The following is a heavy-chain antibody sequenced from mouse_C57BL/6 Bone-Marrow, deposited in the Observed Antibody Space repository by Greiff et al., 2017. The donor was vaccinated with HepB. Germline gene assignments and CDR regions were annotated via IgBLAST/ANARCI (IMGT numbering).Heavy chain of an antibody. V-gene: IGHV1-81*01. J-gene: IGHJ1*03. CDR2: IYPRSGNT. CDR1: GYTFTSYG. CDR3: ARRGYYGSSYWYFDV. Sequence: QVQLQQSGAELARPGASVKLSCKASGYTFTSYGISWVKQRTGQGLEWIGEIYPRSGNTYYNEKFKGKATLTADKSSSTAYMELRSLTSEDSAVYCCARRGYYGSSYWYFDVWGTGTTVTVSS. D-gene: IGHD1-1*01.